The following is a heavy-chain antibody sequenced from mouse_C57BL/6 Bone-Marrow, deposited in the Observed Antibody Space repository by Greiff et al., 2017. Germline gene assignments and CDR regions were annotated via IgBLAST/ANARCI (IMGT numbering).Heavy chain of an antibody. V-gene: IGHV1-55*01. J-gene: IGHJ4*01. D-gene: IGHD2-4*01. Sequence: VQLQQPGAELVKPGASVKMSCKASGYTFTSYWITWVKQRPGQGLEWIGDIYPGSGSTNYNEKFKSKATLTVDTSSSTAYMQLSSLTSEDSAVYYCARKDYDLYYAMDYWGQGTSGTVSS. CDR3: ARKDYDLYYAMDY. CDR2: IYPGSGST. CDR1: GYTFTSYW.